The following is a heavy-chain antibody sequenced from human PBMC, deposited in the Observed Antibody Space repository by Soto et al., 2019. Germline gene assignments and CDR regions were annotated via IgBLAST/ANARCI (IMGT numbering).Heavy chain of an antibody. CDR2: ISYDGNNK. Sequence: GGSLRLSCAASGFIFSTYAMNWVRQAPGKGLEWVALISYDGNNKYYADSVKGRFTISRDSSKNTLYLQMNSLRDADTAVYYCGRCTSASCHLRSDCWTRGAVVPLSS. D-gene: IGHD2-2*01. V-gene: IGHV3-30-3*01. J-gene: IGHJ4*02. CDR3: GRCTSASCHLRSDC. CDR1: GFIFSTYA.